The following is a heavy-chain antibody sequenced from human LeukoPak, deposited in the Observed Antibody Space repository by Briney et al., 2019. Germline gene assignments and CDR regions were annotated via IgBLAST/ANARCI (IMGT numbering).Heavy chain of an antibody. D-gene: IGHD3-22*01. V-gene: IGHV3-30*02. CDR1: GFTFSSYG. CDR2: IRYDGSNK. CDR3: ARARMIHNGDWFDP. J-gene: IGHJ5*02. Sequence: SGGSLRLSCAASGFTFSSYGMHWVRQAPGKGLEWVAFIRYDGSNKYYADSVKGRFTISRDNSKNALYLQMNSLRSEDTAVYYCARARMIHNGDWFDPWGQGTLVTVSS.